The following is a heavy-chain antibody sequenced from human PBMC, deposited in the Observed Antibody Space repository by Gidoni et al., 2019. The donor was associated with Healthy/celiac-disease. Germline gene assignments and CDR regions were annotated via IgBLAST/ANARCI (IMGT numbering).Heavy chain of an antibody. J-gene: IGHJ4*02. CDR3: AKDLLRGVAARHVAY. CDR2: ISGSGGST. D-gene: IGHD6-6*01. CDR1: GFTFSSYA. V-gene: IGHV3-23*01. Sequence: LSCAASGFTFSSYAMSWVRQAPGKGLEWVSAISGSGGSTYYADSVKGRFTISRDNSKNTLYLQMNSLRAEDTAVYYCAKDLLRGVAARHVAYWGQGTLVTVSS.